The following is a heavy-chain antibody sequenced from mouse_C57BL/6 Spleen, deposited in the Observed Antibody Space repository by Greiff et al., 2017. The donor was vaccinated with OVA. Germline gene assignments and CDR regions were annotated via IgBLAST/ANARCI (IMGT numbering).Heavy chain of an antibody. J-gene: IGHJ4*01. V-gene: IGHV1-63*01. CDR2: IYPGGGYT. D-gene: IGHD2-4*01. CDR1: GYTFTNYW. CDR3: ARCDYGNAMDY. Sequence: VQLQESGAELVRPGTSVKMSCKASGYTFTNYWIGWAKQRPGHGLEWIGDIYPGGGYTNYNEKFKGKATLTADKSSSTAYMQFSSLTSEDSAIYYCARCDYGNAMDYWGQGTSVTVSS.